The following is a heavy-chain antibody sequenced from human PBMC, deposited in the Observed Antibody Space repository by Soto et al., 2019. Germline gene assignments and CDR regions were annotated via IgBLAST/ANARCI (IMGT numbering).Heavy chain of an antibody. CDR1: GYTFTGYY. D-gene: IGHD3-9*01. CDR3: ASSIGSLRYFDWLENAFDI. Sequence: ASVKVSCKASGYTFTGYYMHWVRQAPGQGLEWMGWINPNSGGTNYAQKFQGWVTMTRDTSISTAYMELSRLRSDDTAVSYCASSIGSLRYFDWLENAFDIWGQGTMVTVSS. V-gene: IGHV1-2*04. J-gene: IGHJ3*02. CDR2: INPNSGGT.